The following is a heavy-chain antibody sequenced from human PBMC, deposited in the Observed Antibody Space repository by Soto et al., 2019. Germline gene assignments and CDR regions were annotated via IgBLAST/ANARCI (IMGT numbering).Heavy chain of an antibody. CDR1: GYTFTSYY. CDR2: ITPSDGSR. J-gene: IGHJ4*02. Sequence: QVQLVQSGAEVRKPGASVKVSCKASGYTFTSYYLHWVRQAPGQGLEWMGMITPSDGSRTYAREFQGRVTMTRDTTTSTFYMDMSSLRSEDTAVYYCAGALPRYIVGLMMYVDYWGQGTLVTVSS. CDR3: AGALPRYIVGLMMYVDY. D-gene: IGHD1-26*01. V-gene: IGHV1-46*01.